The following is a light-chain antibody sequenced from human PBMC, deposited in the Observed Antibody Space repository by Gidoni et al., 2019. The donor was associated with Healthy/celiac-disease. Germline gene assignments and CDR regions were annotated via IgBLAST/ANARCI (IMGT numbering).Light chain of an antibody. Sequence: EIVLTQSPATLSLSPGERATLSCRASQSVSSYLAWYQQKHGQAPRLLIYDASNRATGIPARFSGSGSGTDFTLTISSLEPEDFAVYYCQQRSNWPPDFGGXTKVEIK. J-gene: IGKJ4*01. CDR1: QSVSSY. V-gene: IGKV3-11*01. CDR2: DAS. CDR3: QQRSNWPPD.